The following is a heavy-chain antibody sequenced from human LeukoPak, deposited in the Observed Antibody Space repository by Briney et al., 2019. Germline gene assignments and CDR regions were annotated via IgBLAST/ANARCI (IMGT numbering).Heavy chain of an antibody. CDR2: ISSSGSTI. D-gene: IGHD6-19*01. J-gene: IGHJ4*02. CDR3: ARLAVAGYFDY. CDR1: EFTFNSYE. Sequence: GGSLRLSCAASEFTFNSYEMNWVRQAPGKGLEWVSYISSSGSTIYFADSVKGRFTISRDNAKNSLYLQINSLRAEDTAVYYCARLAVAGYFDYWGQGTLVTVSS. V-gene: IGHV3-48*03.